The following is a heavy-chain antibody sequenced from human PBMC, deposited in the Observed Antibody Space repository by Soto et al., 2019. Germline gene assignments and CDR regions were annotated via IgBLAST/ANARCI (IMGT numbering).Heavy chain of an antibody. CDR1: GGSFSGCY. V-gene: IGHV4-34*01. J-gene: IGHJ5*02. CDR3: ARGGADYYGSGLWGWFDP. D-gene: IGHD3-10*01. CDR2: INHSGST. Sequence: SETLSLTCAVYGGSFSGCYWSWIRQPPGKGLEWIGEINHSGSTNYNPSLKSRVTISVDTSKNQFSLKLSSVTAADTAVYYCARGGADYYGSGLWGWFDPWGQGTLVTVSS.